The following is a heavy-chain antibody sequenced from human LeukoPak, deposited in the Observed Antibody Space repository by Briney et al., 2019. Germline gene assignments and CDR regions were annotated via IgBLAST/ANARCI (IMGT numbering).Heavy chain of an antibody. J-gene: IGHJ5*02. D-gene: IGHD1-26*01. CDR1: GFTFSGSA. CDR2: IDKKDKGYATAT. V-gene: IGHV3-73*01. CDR3: TRHSGTYNWFDP. Sequence: QPGGSLKLSCAASGFTFSGSAVHWVRQSSGKGLEWVGQIDKKDKGYATATAYAASVKGRFTISRDDSINTAYLQMKRLKTEDTALYYFTRHSGTYNWFDPWGRETLVTVSS.